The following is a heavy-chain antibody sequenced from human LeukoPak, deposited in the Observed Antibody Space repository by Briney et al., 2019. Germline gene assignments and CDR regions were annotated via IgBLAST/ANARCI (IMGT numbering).Heavy chain of an antibody. D-gene: IGHD2-15*01. J-gene: IGHJ4*02. CDR2: ISAYNGNT. CDR1: GYTFTSYG. Sequence: GASVKVSCKAFGYTFTSYGISWVRQAPGQGLERMGWISAYNGNTNYAQKLQGRVTMTTDTSTSTAYMELRSLRSDDTAVCYCARDWGYCSGGSCYFDVFDYWGQGTLVTVSS. V-gene: IGHV1-18*01. CDR3: ARDWGYCSGGSCYFDVFDY.